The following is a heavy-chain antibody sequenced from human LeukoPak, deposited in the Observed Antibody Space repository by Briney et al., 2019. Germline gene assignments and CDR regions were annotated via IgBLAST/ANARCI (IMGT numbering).Heavy chain of an antibody. CDR3: ARCKLQYYFDY. V-gene: IGHV4-31*03. D-gene: IGHD4-11*01. J-gene: IGHJ4*02. CDR2: IYYSGST. CDR1: GGSTSSGGYY. Sequence: SQTLSHTCTVPGGSTSSGGYYRSWIRQHPRNGLEWIGYIYYSGSTYYNPSLKSRVTISVDTSKNQFSLKLSSVTAADTAVYYCARCKLQYYFDYWGQGTLVTVSS.